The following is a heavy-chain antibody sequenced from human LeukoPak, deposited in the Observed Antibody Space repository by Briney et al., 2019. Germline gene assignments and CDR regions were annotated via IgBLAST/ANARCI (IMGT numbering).Heavy chain of an antibody. J-gene: IGHJ3*01. V-gene: IGHV3-21*01. D-gene: IGHD3-10*01. Sequence: SGGSLRLSCAASGFTFSSYSMNWVRQAPGKGLEWVSSISSSSSYIYYADSVKGRFTISRDNAKNSLYLQMNSLRAEDTAVYYCARDPSFITMVRGVIIKEGGQGTMVTVSS. CDR3: ARDPSFITMVRGVIIKE. CDR1: GFTFSSYS. CDR2: ISSSSSYI.